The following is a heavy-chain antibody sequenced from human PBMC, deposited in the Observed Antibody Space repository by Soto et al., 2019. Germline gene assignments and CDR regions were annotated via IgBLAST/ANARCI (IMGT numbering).Heavy chain of an antibody. CDR3: ARGSYYDFWSGPPMDV. D-gene: IGHD3-3*01. Sequence: PGGSLRLSCAASGFTFSSYGMNWVRQAPGKGLEWVSSISSSSSYIYYADSVKGRFTISRDNAKNSLYLQMNSLRAEDTAVYYCARGSYYDFWSGPPMDVWGQRTTVTVSS. CDR1: GFTFSSYG. J-gene: IGHJ6*02. V-gene: IGHV3-21*01. CDR2: ISSSSSYI.